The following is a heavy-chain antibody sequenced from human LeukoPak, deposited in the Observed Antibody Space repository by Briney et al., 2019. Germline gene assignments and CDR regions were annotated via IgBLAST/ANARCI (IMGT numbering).Heavy chain of an antibody. CDR1: GFTFSSYW. CDR2: IKADGSEV. V-gene: IGHV3-7*03. Sequence: GGSLRLSCVASGFTFSSYWMNWLRQAPGKGPEWVASIKADGSEVYYVDSHKGRFTISRDNAKNSLYLQMNSLRAEDTALYYCAKDRGPSGIAAAGVDYWGQGTLVTVSS. CDR3: AKDRGPSGIAAAGVDY. D-gene: IGHD6-13*01. J-gene: IGHJ4*02.